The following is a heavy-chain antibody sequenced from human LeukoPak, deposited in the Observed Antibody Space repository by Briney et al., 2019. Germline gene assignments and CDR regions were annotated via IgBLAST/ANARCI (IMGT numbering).Heavy chain of an antibody. CDR1: GFTFSKYA. CDR3: AKVPTGEKWLLHFDY. D-gene: IGHD3-22*01. V-gene: IGHV3-30*04. CDR2: ISSDVSHR. J-gene: IGHJ4*02. Sequence: GGSLRLSCAASGFTFSKYAFHWVRQAPGKGLEWVAAISSDVSHRYYIDSVKGRFTISRDNSKNTLSLQMNSLRAEDTAVYYCAKVPTGEKWLLHFDYWGQGTLVTVSS.